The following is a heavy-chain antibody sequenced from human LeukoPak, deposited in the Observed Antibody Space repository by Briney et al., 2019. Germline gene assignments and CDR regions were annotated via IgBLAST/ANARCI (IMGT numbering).Heavy chain of an antibody. D-gene: IGHD3-16*01. CDR3: AREKNGGDDY. Sequence: GRSLRLSCAASGFTFSSYGMHWVRQAPGKGLEWVAVISYDGSNKYYADSVKGRFTISRDNSKNTLYLQMNSLRAEDAAVYYCAREKNGGDDYWGQGTLVTVSS. CDR2: ISYDGSNK. J-gene: IGHJ4*02. V-gene: IGHV3-30*03. CDR1: GFTFSSYG.